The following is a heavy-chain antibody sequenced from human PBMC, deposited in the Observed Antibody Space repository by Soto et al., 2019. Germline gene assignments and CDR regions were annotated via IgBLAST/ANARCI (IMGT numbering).Heavy chain of an antibody. V-gene: IGHV1-69*13. D-gene: IGHD2-2*01. Sequence: SVKVSCKASGGTFSSYAISWVRQAPGQGLEWMGGIIPIFGTANYAQKFQGRVTITADESTSTAYMELNSLRAEDTAMYYCARLGYCISTSCLDYYYGMDVWGQGTTVTVSS. CDR2: IIPIFGTA. CDR1: GGTFSSYA. CDR3: ARLGYCISTSCLDYYYGMDV. J-gene: IGHJ6*02.